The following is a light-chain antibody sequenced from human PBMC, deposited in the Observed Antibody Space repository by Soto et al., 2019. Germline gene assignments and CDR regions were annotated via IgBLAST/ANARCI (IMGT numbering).Light chain of an antibody. V-gene: IGLV2-23*03. Sequence: QSALTQPASVSGSPGQSITISCTGTSSDVGSYKFVSWYQQYPSKAPKLMIYEGSKRPSGVSDRFSGSKSGNTASLTISGLQAEDEADYFCCSYAGGSNVFGAGTKVTVL. CDR1: SSDVGSYKF. J-gene: IGLJ1*01. CDR3: CSYAGGSNV. CDR2: EGS.